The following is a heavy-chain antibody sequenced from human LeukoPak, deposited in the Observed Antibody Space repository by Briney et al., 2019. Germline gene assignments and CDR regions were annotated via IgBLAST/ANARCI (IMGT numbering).Heavy chain of an antibody. D-gene: IGHD6-6*01. CDR1: GFTFSGFW. V-gene: IGHV3-7*03. Sequence: GGSLRLSCAVSGFTFSGFWMSWSRQAPGKGLEWVASINSDGNEGYYADVAKGRFTISRDNAKNSLYLQINSLRAEDTAVYYCARSSYSSSSSVWGQGTMVTVSS. J-gene: IGHJ3*01. CDR3: ARSSYSSSSSV. CDR2: INSDGNEG.